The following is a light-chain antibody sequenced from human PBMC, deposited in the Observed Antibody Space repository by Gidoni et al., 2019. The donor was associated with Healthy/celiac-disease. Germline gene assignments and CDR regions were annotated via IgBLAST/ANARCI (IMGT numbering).Light chain of an antibody. J-gene: IGKJ2*01. CDR3: QQYYSTPPT. Sequence: DIVMTQSPDSLSVSLGERATINGKSSQSVLYSSNNNNYLAWYQQKPGQPPKLLIYWASTRESGVPDRFSGSGSGTDFTLTISSLQAEDVAVYYCQQYYSTPPTFGQGTKLEIK. CDR2: WAS. V-gene: IGKV4-1*01. CDR1: QSVLYSSNNNNY.